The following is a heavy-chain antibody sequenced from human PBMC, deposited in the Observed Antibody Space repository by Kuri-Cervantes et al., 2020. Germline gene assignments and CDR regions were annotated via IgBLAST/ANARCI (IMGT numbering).Heavy chain of an antibody. CDR1: GFTFSSYW. J-gene: IGHJ3*02. CDR2: INSDGSGT. CDR3: ARDLFYYYDSSGYWELDDAFDI. Sequence: GGSLRLSCAASGFTFSSYWMHWVRQAPGKGLVWVSRINSDGSGTSYADSVKGRFTISRDNAKNTLYLQMNSLRAEDTAVYYCARDLFYYYDSSGYWELDDAFDIWGQGTMVTVSS. V-gene: IGHV3-74*01. D-gene: IGHD3-22*01.